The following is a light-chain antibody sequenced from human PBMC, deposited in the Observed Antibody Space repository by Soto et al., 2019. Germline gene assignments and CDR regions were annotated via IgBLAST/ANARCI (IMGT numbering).Light chain of an antibody. CDR2: DAS. J-gene: IGKJ3*01. CDR1: QGINSA. CDR3: QQFNSYPRT. Sequence: AIQLTQSPSSLSASVGDRVTITCRASQGINSALAWYQQKPGKAPKLLIYDASSLESGVPSRFSGSVSGTDFTLTISSLQPEDFATYYCQQFNSYPRTFGPGTKVDIK. V-gene: IGKV1-13*02.